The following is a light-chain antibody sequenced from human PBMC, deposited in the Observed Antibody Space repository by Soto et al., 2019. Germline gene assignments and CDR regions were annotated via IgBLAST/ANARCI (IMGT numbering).Light chain of an antibody. CDR2: DVS. CDR1: SGDVGGYNY. CDR3: SSYTSGSTRVV. Sequence: QSVLTQPASVSGSPGQSITISWTGTSGDVGGYNYVSWYQQHPGKAPKVMIYDVSKRPSGISNRFSGSKSGNTASLTISGLQVEDEADYYCSSYTSGSTRVVFGGGTKLTVL. V-gene: IGLV2-14*03. J-gene: IGLJ2*01.